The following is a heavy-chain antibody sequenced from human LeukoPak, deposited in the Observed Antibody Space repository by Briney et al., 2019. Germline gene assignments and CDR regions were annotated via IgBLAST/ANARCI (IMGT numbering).Heavy chain of an antibody. CDR1: GYTFTSDG. V-gene: IGHV1-18*01. J-gene: IGHJ6*02. CDR2: ISAYNGNT. D-gene: IGHD1-26*01. Sequence: GASVKVSCKASGYTFTSDGISWVRQAPGQGLEWMGWISAYNGNTNYAQKLQGRVTMTTDTSTSTAYMELRSLRSDDTAVYYCARDSSGSYLSSYYYYGMDVWGQGTTVTVSS. CDR3: ARDSSGSYLSSYYYYGMDV.